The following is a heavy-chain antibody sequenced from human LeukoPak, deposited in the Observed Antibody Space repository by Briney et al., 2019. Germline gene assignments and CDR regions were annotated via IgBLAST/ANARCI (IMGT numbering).Heavy chain of an antibody. V-gene: IGHV3-33*01. CDR3: ARPRDSYDSSGYPDY. D-gene: IGHD3-22*01. CDR1: GFTFSTYG. J-gene: IGHJ4*02. Sequence: PGRSLRLSCAASGFTFSTYGMHWVRQAPGKGLEWVAFIWHDARNKYYAESVKGRFTISRDNFKNTLYMQMNSLRAEDTAVYYCARPRDSYDSSGYPDYWGQGTQVTVPS. CDR2: IWHDARNK.